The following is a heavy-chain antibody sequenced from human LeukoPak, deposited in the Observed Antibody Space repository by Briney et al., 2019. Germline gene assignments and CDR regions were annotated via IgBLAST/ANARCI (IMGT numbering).Heavy chain of an antibody. Sequence: SQTLSLTCAISGDSVSSNSAAWNWIRQSPSRGLEWLGRTYYRSKWYNDYAVSVKSRITINPDISKNQFSLQLNSVTPEDTAVYYCARDPRSSSWYFSYAFDIWGQGTMVTVSS. CDR1: GDSVSSNSAA. V-gene: IGHV6-1*01. CDR2: TYYRSKWYN. CDR3: ARDPRSSSWYFSYAFDI. D-gene: IGHD6-13*01. J-gene: IGHJ3*02.